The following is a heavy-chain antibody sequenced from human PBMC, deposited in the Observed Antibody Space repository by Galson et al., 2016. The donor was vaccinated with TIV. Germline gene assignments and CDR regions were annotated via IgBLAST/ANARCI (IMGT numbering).Heavy chain of an antibody. CDR1: GFSFSSHA. D-gene: IGHD3-22*01. CDR3: TKVPSSGFSYYYGLDV. J-gene: IGHJ6*02. V-gene: IGHV3-23*01. Sequence: SLRLSCAASGFSFSSHAMSWVRQAPGKGLEWASSISAGGGTTYYADSVKGRFTISRDNSKNTLFLQMNSLRAEDTAIYYCTKVPSSGFSYYYGLDVWGQGTTVIVSS. CDR2: ISAGGGTT.